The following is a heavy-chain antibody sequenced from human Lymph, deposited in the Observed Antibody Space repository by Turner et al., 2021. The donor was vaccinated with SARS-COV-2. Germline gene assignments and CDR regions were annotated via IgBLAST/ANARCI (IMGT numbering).Heavy chain of an antibody. V-gene: IGHV1-69*10. CDR1: GGTFSSSA. Sequence: QVQLVQSGAEVKKPGSSVKVSCKASGGTFSSSAISWVRQAPGQGLGWEGVIIPMLDIANYAQKFQGKVTITADKSTSTAYMELGSLRSEATAVYYCARIVAPGMGGGVYYYYYGMDVWGQGTTVTVSS. CDR2: IIPMLDIA. CDR3: ARIVAPGMGGGVYYYYYGMDV. J-gene: IGHJ6*02. D-gene: IGHD6-13*01.